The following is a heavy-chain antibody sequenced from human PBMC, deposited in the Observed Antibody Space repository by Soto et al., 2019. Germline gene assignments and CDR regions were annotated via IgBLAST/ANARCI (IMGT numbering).Heavy chain of an antibody. CDR3: ARNRASGLDI. Sequence: ASVKVSCKASGYAFTTYYLHWVRQAPGQGLEWMGFINPSGGSTGYSRKFQGRVTMTRDTSTSTVYVELSNLRSEDTAVYYCARNRASGLDILGQGTMVTVSS. CDR2: INPSGGST. V-gene: IGHV1-46*01. D-gene: IGHD6-25*01. J-gene: IGHJ3*02. CDR1: GYAFTTYY.